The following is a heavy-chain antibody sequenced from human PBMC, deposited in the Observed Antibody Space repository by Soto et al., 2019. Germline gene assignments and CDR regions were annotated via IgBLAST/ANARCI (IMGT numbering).Heavy chain of an antibody. CDR1: GGTFSSYT. D-gene: IGHD2-15*01. J-gene: IGHJ4*02. Sequence: QVQLVQSGAEVKKPRSSVKVSCKASGGTFSSYTISWVRQAPGQGLEWMGRIIPILGIANYAQKFQGRVTITADKSTSTAYMELSSLRSEDTAVYYCARDGYCSGGSCTTWGYWGQGTLVTVSS. CDR3: ARDGYCSGGSCTTWGY. CDR2: IIPILGIA. V-gene: IGHV1-69*02.